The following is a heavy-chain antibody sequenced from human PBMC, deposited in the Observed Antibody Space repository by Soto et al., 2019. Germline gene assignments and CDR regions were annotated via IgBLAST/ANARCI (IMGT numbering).Heavy chain of an antibody. D-gene: IGHD1-26*01. CDR2: ISFDGSNE. CDR1: GITFSTYG. CDR3: SNALESGTYANNY. J-gene: IGHJ4*02. V-gene: IGHV3-30*02. Sequence: GGSLRLSCVASGITFSTYGMQWVRHAPGKGLEWVAFISFDGSNEFYSDSVKGRFTISRDNSKDILYLQMNSLSTEDTAVYYCSNALESGTYANNYWGQGTLVTVSS.